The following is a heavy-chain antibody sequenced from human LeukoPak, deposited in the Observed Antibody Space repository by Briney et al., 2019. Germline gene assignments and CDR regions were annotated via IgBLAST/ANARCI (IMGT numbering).Heavy chain of an antibody. V-gene: IGHV4-38-2*02. J-gene: IGHJ3*02. CDR1: GYAISSGYY. CDR2: IDHSGSS. CDR3: ARAGYCGGDCYLLWSEGFSSWAFDI. D-gene: IGHD2-21*02. Sequence: SETLSLTCTVSGYAISSGYYWGWIRQPPGKGLEWIGSIDHSGSSYYNPSLKSRVTISVDTSKNQFSLKLSSVTAADTAVYYCARAGYCGGDCYLLWSEGFSSWAFDIWGQGTMVTVSS.